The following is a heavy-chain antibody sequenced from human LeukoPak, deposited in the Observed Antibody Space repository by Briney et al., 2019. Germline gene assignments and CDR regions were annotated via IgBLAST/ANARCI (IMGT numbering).Heavy chain of an antibody. CDR3: ASFSPRAMGNYLDF. J-gene: IGHJ4*02. CDR1: GDSITGYSW. D-gene: IGHD7-27*01. V-gene: IGHV4-4*02. Sequence: PSETLSLTCTVSGDSITGYSWWSWVRQTPGKGLEWIGEIHVNGITNYNPSLKSRVTISVDRSKNQFSLKLSSVTAADTAVYYCASFSPRAMGNYLDFWGQGTLVTVSS. CDR2: IHVNGIT.